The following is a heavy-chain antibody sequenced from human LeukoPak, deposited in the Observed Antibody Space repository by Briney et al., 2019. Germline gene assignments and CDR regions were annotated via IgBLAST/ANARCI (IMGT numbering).Heavy chain of an antibody. V-gene: IGHV4-59*01. CDR2: ISDSGNT. Sequence: SETLSLTCSVSGASIKNSFWSWVRQPPGEGLEWIGYISDSGNTNYNPSLKSRVTFSIDTSKGQFYLSLRSVTAADTALYFCARNRFYLTGAYYFDPWGRGTQVTVSS. J-gene: IGHJ5*02. CDR3: ARNRFYLTGAYYFDP. CDR1: GASIKNSF. D-gene: IGHD3-22*01.